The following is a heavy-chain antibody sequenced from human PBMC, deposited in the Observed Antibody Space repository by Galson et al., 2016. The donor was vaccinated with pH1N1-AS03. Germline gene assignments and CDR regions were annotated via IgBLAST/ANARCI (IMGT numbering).Heavy chain of an antibody. D-gene: IGHD3-16*01. CDR2: ISGSGART. CDR1: GFTFNVYP. V-gene: IGHV3-23*01. CDR3: AKLPLHYVETSDFSA. J-gene: IGHJ5*02. Sequence: SLRLSCAGSGFTFNVYPMTWVRQAPGKGLEWVSAISGSGARTYYADSVKGHFIISRDNSKNRLYLQMNTLRPEDTAVYYCAKLPLHYVETSDFSAWGQGSLVTVS.